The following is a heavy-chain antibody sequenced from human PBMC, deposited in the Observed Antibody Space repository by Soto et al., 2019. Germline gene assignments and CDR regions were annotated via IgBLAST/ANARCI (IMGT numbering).Heavy chain of an antibody. CDR2: IYHSGST. Sequence: QLQLQESGSGLVKPSQTLSLTCAVSGGSISSGGYSWSWIRQPPGKGLEWIGYIYHSGSTYYNPSLKSRVTISVDRSKNQFSLKLSSVTAADTAVYYCASSYYDILTGSNWFDPWGQGTLVTLSS. D-gene: IGHD3-9*01. CDR3: ASSYYDILTGSNWFDP. V-gene: IGHV4-30-2*01. J-gene: IGHJ5*02. CDR1: GGSISSGGYS.